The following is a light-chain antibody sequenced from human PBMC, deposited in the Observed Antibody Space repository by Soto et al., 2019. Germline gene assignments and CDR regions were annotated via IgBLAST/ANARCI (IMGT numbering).Light chain of an antibody. Sequence: QSALTQPRSVSGSPGQSVTISCTRTSSDVGGYNYVSWYQQNPGRAPKLMIYDVNKRPSGVPNRFSASKSDNTASLTISGLQADDEADYYCCSYAGNYTYVFGTGTKVTVL. J-gene: IGLJ1*01. CDR1: SSDVGGYNY. CDR2: DVN. V-gene: IGLV2-11*01. CDR3: CSYAGNYTYV.